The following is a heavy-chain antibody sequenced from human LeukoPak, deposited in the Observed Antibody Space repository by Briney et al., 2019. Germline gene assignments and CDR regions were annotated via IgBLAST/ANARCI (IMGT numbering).Heavy chain of an antibody. V-gene: IGHV4-34*01. CDR3: ARVDGMDV. J-gene: IGHJ6*02. Sequence: SETLSLTCAVYGGSFSGYYWSWIRQPPGKGLEWIREINHSGSTNYNPSLKSRVTISVDTSKNQFSLKLSSVTAADTAVYYCARVDGMDVWGQGTTVTVSS. CDR1: GGSFSGYY. CDR2: INHSGST.